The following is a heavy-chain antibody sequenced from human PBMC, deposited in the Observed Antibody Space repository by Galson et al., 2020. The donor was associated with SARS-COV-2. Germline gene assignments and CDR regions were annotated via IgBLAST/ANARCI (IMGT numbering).Heavy chain of an antibody. CDR3: ARAVYIGYCTSTSCPTGDY. D-gene: IGHD2-2*01. Sequence: GESLKISCAASGFTFSSYAMHWVHQAPGKGLEWVAVISYDGSNKYYADSVKGRFTISRDNSKNTLYLQMNSLRAEDTAVYYCARAVYIGYCTSTSCPTGDYWGQGTLLTVSS. CDR1: GFTFSSYA. J-gene: IGHJ4*02. V-gene: IGHV3-30-3*01. CDR2: ISYDGSNK.